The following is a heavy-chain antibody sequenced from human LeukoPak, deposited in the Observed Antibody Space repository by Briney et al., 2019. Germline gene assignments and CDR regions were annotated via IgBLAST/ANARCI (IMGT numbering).Heavy chain of an antibody. Sequence: SETLSLTCTVSGGSISSYYWSWIRQPPGKGLEWIGSIYYSGSTYYDPSLESRVTISVDTSKNQFSLKLSSVTAADTAVYYCATSGWYLLPGVYWGQGTLVTVSS. CDR3: ATSGWYLLPGVY. V-gene: IGHV4-59*05. CDR2: IYYSGST. D-gene: IGHD6-19*01. J-gene: IGHJ4*02. CDR1: GGSISSYY.